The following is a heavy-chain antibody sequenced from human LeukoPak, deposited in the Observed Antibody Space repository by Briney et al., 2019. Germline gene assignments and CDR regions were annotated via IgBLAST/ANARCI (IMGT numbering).Heavy chain of an antibody. V-gene: IGHV1-24*01. Sequence: ASVKVSCKVSGYTLTELSMHWVRRAPGKGLEWMGGFDPEDGETIYAQKFQGRVTMTEDTSTDTAYMELSSLRSEDTAVYYCATASYYYDSSGYPDYWGQGTLVTVSS. J-gene: IGHJ4*02. D-gene: IGHD3-22*01. CDR3: ATASYYYDSSGYPDY. CDR2: FDPEDGET. CDR1: GYTLTELS.